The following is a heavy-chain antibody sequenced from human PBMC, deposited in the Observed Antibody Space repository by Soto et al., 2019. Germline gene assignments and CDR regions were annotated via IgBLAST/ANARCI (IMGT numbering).Heavy chain of an antibody. CDR1: EIAFRGSS. V-gene: IGHV4-34*12. D-gene: IGHD2-21*02. J-gene: IGHJ4*02. CDR3: ARSPKSSDCPYYFDF. Sequence: ASETRGRSSSLSEIAFRGSSGSWIRKPRGKGLEWIGEVIHTGRTNYNPSLKGRVTISVDTSKNQFSLNLSSVTAADTAVYYCARSPKSSDCPYYFDFWGQGTQVTVSS. CDR2: VIHTGRT.